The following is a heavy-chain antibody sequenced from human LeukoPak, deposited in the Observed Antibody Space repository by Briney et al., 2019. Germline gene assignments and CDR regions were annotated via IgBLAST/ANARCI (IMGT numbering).Heavy chain of an antibody. Sequence: GGSLRLSCAASGFTFSSYAMSWVRQAPGKGLEWVSAISGSGGSTYYADSVKGRFTISRDNSKNTLYLQMNILKADDTAVYYCARGSVAARHFDYWGQGALVTVSS. J-gene: IGHJ4*02. D-gene: IGHD6-6*01. CDR3: ARGSVAARHFDY. CDR2: ISGSGGST. CDR1: GFTFSSYA. V-gene: IGHV3-23*01.